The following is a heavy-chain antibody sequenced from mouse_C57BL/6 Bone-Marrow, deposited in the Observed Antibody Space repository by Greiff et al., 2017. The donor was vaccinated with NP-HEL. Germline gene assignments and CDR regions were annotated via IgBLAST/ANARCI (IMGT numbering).Heavy chain of an antibody. J-gene: IGHJ2*01. Sequence: VQLQQPGAELVKPGASVTMSCKASGYTFTSYWITWVKQRPGQGLEWIGDIYPGSGSTNYNEKFKSKATLTVDTSSSTAYMQLSSLTSEDSAVYYCARQYYGSIRLFDDWGQGTTLTVSS. CDR1: GYTFTSYW. CDR3: ARQYYGSIRLFDD. D-gene: IGHD1-1*01. CDR2: IYPGSGST. V-gene: IGHV1-55*01.